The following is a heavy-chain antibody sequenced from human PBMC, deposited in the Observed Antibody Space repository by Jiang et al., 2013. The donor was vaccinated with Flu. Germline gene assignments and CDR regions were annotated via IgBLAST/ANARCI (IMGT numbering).Heavy chain of an antibody. CDR1: S. J-gene: IGHJ1*01. CDR3: ARDGLNYYDSSGYFG. CDR2: ISSSSSYI. D-gene: IGHD3-22*01. V-gene: IGHV3-21*01. Sequence: SMNWVRQAPGKGLEWVSSISSSSSYIYYADSVKGRFTISRDNAKNSLYLQMNSLRAEDTAVYYCARDGLNYYDSSGYFGWGQGTLVTVSS.